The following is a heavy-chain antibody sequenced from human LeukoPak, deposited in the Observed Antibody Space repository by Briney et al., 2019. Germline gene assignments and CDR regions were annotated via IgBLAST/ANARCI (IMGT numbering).Heavy chain of an antibody. CDR3: ARETVWFGESSQFDP. V-gene: IGHV1-18*01. J-gene: IGHJ5*02. D-gene: IGHD3-10*01. CDR1: GYTFTSYG. CDR2: ISAYNGNT. Sequence: GASVKVSCKASGYTFTSYGISWVRQAPGQGLEWMGWISAYNGNTDYAQKLQGRVTMTTDTSTSTAYMELRSLRSDDTAVYYCARETVWFGESSQFDPWGQGTLVTVSS.